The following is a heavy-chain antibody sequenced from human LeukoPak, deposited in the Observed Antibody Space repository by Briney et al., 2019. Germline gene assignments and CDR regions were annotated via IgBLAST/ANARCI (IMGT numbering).Heavy chain of an antibody. Sequence: ASVKVSCKASGGTFSSYAISWVRQAPGQGLEWMGRIIPILGIANYAQKFQGRVTITADKSTSTAYMELSSLRSEDTAVYYCASIAAAPGALDYWGQGTLVTVSS. CDR3: ASIAAAPGALDY. D-gene: IGHD6-13*01. CDR2: IIPILGIA. V-gene: IGHV1-69*04. J-gene: IGHJ4*02. CDR1: GGTFSSYA.